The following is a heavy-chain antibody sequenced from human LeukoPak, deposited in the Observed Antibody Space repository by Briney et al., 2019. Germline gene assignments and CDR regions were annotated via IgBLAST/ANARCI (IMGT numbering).Heavy chain of an antibody. CDR2: SSPTGDIT. J-gene: IGHJ4*02. Sequence: SSETLSLTCAVYGGSFSGNYWTLIRQTPGRGLEWIGESSPTGDITGYNPSLKGRATISVDSSKNQFSLRLTSVTAADTGVYYCARVPDFIARPCDSWGPGTLVTVSS. V-gene: IGHV4-34*01. D-gene: IGHD2-21*01. CDR3: ARVPDFIARPCDS. CDR1: GGSFSGNY.